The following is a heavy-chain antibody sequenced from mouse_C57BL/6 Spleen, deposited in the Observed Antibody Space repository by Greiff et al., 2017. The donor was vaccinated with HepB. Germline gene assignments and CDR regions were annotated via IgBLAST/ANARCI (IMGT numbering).Heavy chain of an antibody. CDR1: GYTFTDYN. J-gene: IGHJ3*01. Sequence: EVQLQQSGPELVKPGASVKMSCKASGYTFTDYNMHWVKQSHGKSLEWIGYINPNNGGTSYNQKFKGKATLTVNKSSRTAYMELRSLTSEDSAVYYCAVYDGYTGFAYWGQGTLVTVSA. D-gene: IGHD2-3*01. CDR2: INPNNGGT. CDR3: AVYDGYTGFAY. V-gene: IGHV1-22*01.